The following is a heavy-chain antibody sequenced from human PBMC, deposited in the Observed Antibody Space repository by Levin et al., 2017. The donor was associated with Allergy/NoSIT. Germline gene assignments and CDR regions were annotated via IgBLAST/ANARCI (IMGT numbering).Heavy chain of an antibody. CDR1: GFTFSSYA. D-gene: IGHD4-17*01. J-gene: IGHJ5*02. CDR2: ISGSGGST. CDR3: AKALYGDARDNWFDP. V-gene: IGHV3-23*01. Sequence: GASVKVSCAASGFTFSSYAMSWVRQAPGKGLEWVSAISGSGGSTYYADSVKGRFTISRDNSKNTLYLQMNSLRAEDTAVYYCAKALYGDARDNWFDPWGQGTLVTVSS.